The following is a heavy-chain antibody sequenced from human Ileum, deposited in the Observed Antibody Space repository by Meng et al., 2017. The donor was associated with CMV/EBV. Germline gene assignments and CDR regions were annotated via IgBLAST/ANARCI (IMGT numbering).Heavy chain of an antibody. J-gene: IGHJ4*02. V-gene: IGHV3-74*01. CDR1: GFTFSSYW. CDR2: INSDGSST. Sequence: GESLKISCAASGFTFSSYWMHWVRQAPGKGLVWVSRINSDGSSTSYADSVKGRFTISRDNAKNTLYLQMNSLRAEDTAVYYCARARMYCFDYWGQGTLVTVSS. D-gene: IGHD2/OR15-2a*01. CDR3: ARARMYCFDY.